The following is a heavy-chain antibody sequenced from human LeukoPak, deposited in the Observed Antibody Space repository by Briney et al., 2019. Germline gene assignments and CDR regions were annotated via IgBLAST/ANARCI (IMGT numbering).Heavy chain of an antibody. Sequence: SETLSLTCTVSGGSISSYYWRWIRQPPGKGLEWIGYIYYSGSANYNPSLKSRVTISVDTSKNQFSLKLSSVTAADTAVYYCARGHLLFDYWGQGTLVTVSS. D-gene: IGHD1-26*01. V-gene: IGHV4-59*01. CDR3: ARGHLLFDY. CDR1: GGSISSYY. CDR2: IYYSGSA. J-gene: IGHJ4*02.